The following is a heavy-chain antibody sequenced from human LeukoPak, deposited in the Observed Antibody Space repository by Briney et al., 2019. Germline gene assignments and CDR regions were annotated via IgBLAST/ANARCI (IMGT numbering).Heavy chain of an antibody. Sequence: SETLSLTCTVSGYSISSGYYWGWIRQPPGKGLEWIGSIYHSGSTYYNPSLKSRVTISVDTSKNQFSLKLSSVTAADTAVYYCARGGKYYYVSSAGGPFDYWGQGTLVTVSS. D-gene: IGHD3-22*01. J-gene: IGHJ4*02. V-gene: IGHV4-38-2*02. CDR3: ARGGKYYYVSSAGGPFDY. CDR2: IYHSGST. CDR1: GYSISSGYY.